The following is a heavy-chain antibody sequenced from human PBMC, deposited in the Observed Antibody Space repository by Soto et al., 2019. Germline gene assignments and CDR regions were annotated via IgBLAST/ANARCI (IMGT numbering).Heavy chain of an antibody. D-gene: IGHD3-22*01. CDR3: ARGSGDSSGYPPTWFDP. J-gene: IGHJ5*02. CDR1: GYTFTSYD. V-gene: IGHV1-8*01. Sequence: QVQLVQSGAEVKKPGASVKVSCKASGYTFTSYDINWVRQATGQGLEWMGWMNPNSGNTGYAQKVQGRVTMTRNTSISPAYMELSSLRSEDTAVYYCARGSGDSSGYPPTWFDPWGQGTLVTVSS. CDR2: MNPNSGNT.